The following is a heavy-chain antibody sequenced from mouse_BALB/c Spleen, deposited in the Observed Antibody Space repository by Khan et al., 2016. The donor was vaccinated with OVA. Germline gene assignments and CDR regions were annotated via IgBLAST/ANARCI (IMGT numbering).Heavy chain of an antibody. CDR2: ISYSGNT. CDR3: ARVYGGDFDY. Sequence: VQLKESGPGLVKPSQSLSLTCTVTGYSITSDYAWNWIRQFPGNKLEWMDFISYSGNTNYNPSLKSRISITRDTTKNQFFLQLNSVTIEDTATYYCARVYGGDFDYWGQGTTLTVSS. J-gene: IGHJ2*01. CDR1: GYSITSDYA. V-gene: IGHV3-2*02. D-gene: IGHD1-1*01.